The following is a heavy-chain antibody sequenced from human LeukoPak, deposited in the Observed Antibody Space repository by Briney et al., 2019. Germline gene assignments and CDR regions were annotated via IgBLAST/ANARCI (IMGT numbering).Heavy chain of an antibody. CDR1: GFTFSDYY. J-gene: IGHJ6*03. CDR2: ISSSGSTI. D-gene: IGHD4/OR15-4a*01. CDR3: ARATGAAATYYYYYYMDV. Sequence: KTGGSLRLSCAASGFTFSDYYMSWIRQAPGKGLEWVSYISSSGSTIYYADSVKGRFTISRDNAKNSLYLQMNSLRAEDAAVYYCARATGAAATYYYYYYMDVWGKGTTVTVSS. V-gene: IGHV3-11*04.